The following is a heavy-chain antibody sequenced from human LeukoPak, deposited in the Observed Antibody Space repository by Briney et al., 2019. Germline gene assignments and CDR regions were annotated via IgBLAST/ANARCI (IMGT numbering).Heavy chain of an antibody. J-gene: IGHJ5*02. D-gene: IGHD2-21*01. CDR3: ARGHIVDLPAADNWFDP. CDR2: IYTNGGT. CDR1: GDSMSNFY. V-gene: IGHV4-4*07. Sequence: SETLSLTCTVSGDSMSNFYRSWIRQPAGKGLEWIGRIYTNGGTNYISSLKSRVTVSLDTSRNQFSLKLSSVTAADTAVYYCARGHIVDLPAADNWFDPWGQGTLVTVSS.